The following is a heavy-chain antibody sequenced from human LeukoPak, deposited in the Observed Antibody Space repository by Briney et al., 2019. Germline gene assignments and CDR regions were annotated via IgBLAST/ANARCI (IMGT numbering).Heavy chain of an antibody. CDR3: ARDGTNIVVVPAAMGPSGYYYGMDV. J-gene: IGHJ6*02. CDR2: ISAYNGNT. D-gene: IGHD2-2*01. CDR1: GYPFTGYY. V-gene: IGHV1-18*04. Sequence: AASVKVSCKASGYPFTGYYLHWVRQAPGQGLEWMCWISAYNGNTNYAQKLQGRVTMTTDTSTSTAYMELRSLRSDDTAVYYCARDGTNIVVVPAAMGPSGYYYGMDVWGQGTTVTVSS.